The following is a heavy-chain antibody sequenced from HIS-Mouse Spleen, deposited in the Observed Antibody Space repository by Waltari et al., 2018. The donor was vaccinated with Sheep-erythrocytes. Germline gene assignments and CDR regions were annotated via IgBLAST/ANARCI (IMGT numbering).Heavy chain of an antibody. CDR1: GDSFTSYW. CDR3: ARRTYYDFWSGYYTDAFDI. Sequence: EVQLVQSGAEVKKPGESLKISCKGSGDSFTSYWIGWVGQMPGKGLEWMGIIYPGDSDTRYSPSFQGQVTISADKSISTAYLQWSSLKASDTAMYYCARRTYYDFWSGYYTDAFDIWGQGTMVTVSS. CDR2: IYPGDSDT. D-gene: IGHD3-3*01. V-gene: IGHV5-51*03. J-gene: IGHJ3*02.